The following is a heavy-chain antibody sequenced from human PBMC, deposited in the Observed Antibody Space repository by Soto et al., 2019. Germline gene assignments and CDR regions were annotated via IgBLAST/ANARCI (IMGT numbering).Heavy chain of an antibody. CDR1: GFTFSSYG. CDR3: AKERAEAAGPPLFDY. D-gene: IGHD6-13*01. Sequence: GGSLRLSCEASGFTFSSYGMHWVRQAPGKGLEWVAVISYDGSNKYYADSVKGRFTISRDNSKNTLYLQMNSLRAEDTAVYYCAKERAEAAGPPLFDYWGQGTLVTVSS. CDR2: ISYDGSNK. V-gene: IGHV3-30*18. J-gene: IGHJ4*02.